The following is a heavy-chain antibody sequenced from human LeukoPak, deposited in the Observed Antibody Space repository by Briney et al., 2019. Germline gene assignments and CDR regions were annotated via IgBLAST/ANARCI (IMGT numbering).Heavy chain of an antibody. CDR2: IYSGGST. Sequence: GGSLRLSCAASGFTVSSNYMSWVRQAPGKGLEWVSVIYSGGSTYYADSVKGRFTISRDNSKNTMYLQMNSLRAEDTAVYYCAREAILTGDFDYWGQGTLVTVSS. V-gene: IGHV3-66*01. CDR3: AREAILTGDFDY. CDR1: GFTVSSNY. J-gene: IGHJ4*02. D-gene: IGHD7-27*01.